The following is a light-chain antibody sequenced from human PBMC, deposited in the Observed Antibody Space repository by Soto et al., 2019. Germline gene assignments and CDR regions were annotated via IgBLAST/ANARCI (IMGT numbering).Light chain of an antibody. CDR3: QQRSNWPPGFT. CDR2: DAS. V-gene: IGKV3-11*01. CDR1: QSVSSY. J-gene: IGKJ3*01. Sequence: EIVLTQSPATLSVSPAERATLSCRASQSVSSYLAWYQQKPGQAPRLLIYDASNRATGIPARFSGSGSGTDFTLTISSLEPEDFAVYYCQQRSNWPPGFTFGPGTKVDIK.